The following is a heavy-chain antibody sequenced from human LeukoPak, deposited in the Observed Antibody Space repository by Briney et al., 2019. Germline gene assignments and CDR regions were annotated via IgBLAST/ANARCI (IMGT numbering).Heavy chain of an antibody. CDR1: TFTFNYMA. CDR3: CRGPDWADAAAFDV. Sequence: GGSLSLSAAAYTFTFNYMAMHWLRQAPGKGLEYVSAISSNGGSTYDANSVKGRFTISRDNSKNTLDLQMGSLRAEDMAVFYCCRGPDWADAAAFDVWGQGTMVTVSS. J-gene: IGHJ3*01. D-gene: IGHD3-9*01. CDR2: ISSNGGST. V-gene: IGHV3-64*01.